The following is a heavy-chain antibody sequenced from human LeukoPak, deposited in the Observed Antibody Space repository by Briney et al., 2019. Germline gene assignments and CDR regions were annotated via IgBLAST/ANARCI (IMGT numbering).Heavy chain of an antibody. CDR3: ARVRYDFWSGYFGDLDAFDI. V-gene: IGHV1-2*02. CDR2: INPNSGGT. CDR1: GYTFTGYY. D-gene: IGHD3-3*01. J-gene: IGHJ3*02. Sequence: ASVKVSCKASGYTFTGYYMHWVRQAPGQGLERMGWINPNSGGTNYAQKFQGRVTMTRDTSISTAYMELSRLRSDDTAVYYCARVRYDFWSGYFGDLDAFDIWGQGTTVTVSS.